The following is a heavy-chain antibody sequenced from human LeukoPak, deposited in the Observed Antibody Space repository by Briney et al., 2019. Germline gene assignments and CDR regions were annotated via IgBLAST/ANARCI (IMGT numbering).Heavy chain of an antibody. Sequence: GGSLRLSCAASGFTFSSYAMSWVRQAPGKGLEWVSAISGSGGSTYYADSVKGRFTISRDNSKNTLYLQMNSLRAEDTAVHNCAKGDFYGSGRDYYYYMDVWGKGTTVTISS. V-gene: IGHV3-23*01. CDR1: GFTFSSYA. CDR2: ISGSGGST. D-gene: IGHD3-10*01. J-gene: IGHJ6*03. CDR3: AKGDFYGSGRDYYYYMDV.